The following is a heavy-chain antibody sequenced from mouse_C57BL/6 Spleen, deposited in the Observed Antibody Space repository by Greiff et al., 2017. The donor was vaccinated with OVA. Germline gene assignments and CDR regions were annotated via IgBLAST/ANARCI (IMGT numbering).Heavy chain of an antibody. CDR3: ARVDSSGSFYAIDD. Sequence: VQLQQSGAELVKPGASVKMSCTASGFTFTDYCMPWVKQRPGQGLEWIGDIDPGSGSTNYTEKFKGKATMTVDTSSITAYMQLSSLTSEDSAVYYRARVDSSGSFYAIDDWGQGTSVTVSS. V-gene: IGHV1-55*01. J-gene: IGHJ4*01. D-gene: IGHD3-2*02. CDR1: GFTFTDYC. CDR2: IDPGSGST.